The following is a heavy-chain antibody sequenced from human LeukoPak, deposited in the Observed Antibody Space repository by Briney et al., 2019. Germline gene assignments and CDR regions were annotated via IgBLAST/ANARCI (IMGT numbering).Heavy chain of an antibody. CDR3: ARRISGIDAFDI. CDR2: IKQDGSEK. J-gene: IGHJ3*02. D-gene: IGHD3-3*02. CDR1: GFTFSIYW. V-gene: IGHV3-7*01. Sequence: GGSLRLSCAASGFTFSIYWMSWARQAPGKGLEWVANIKQDGSEKYYADSVKGRFTISRDNAKNSLFLQMNSLRAEDTAVYYCARRISGIDAFDIWGQGTMVTVSS.